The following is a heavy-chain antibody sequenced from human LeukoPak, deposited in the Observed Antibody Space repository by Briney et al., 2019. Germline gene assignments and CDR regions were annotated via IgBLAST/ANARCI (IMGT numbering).Heavy chain of an antibody. CDR2: IYSGGST. CDR1: GFTFSSNY. D-gene: IGHD3-10*01. CDR3: ARGKGYYYYMDV. J-gene: IGHJ6*03. Sequence: GGSLRLSCAASGFTFSSNYMSWVRQAPGKGLEWVSVIYSGGSTYYSDSVKGRFTISRDNSKNTLYLQMNSLRAEDTAVYYCARGKGYYYYMDVWGKGTTVTVSS. V-gene: IGHV3-53*01.